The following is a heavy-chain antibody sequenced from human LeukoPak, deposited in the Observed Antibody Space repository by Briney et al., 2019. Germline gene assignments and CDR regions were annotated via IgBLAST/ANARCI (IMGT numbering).Heavy chain of an antibody. V-gene: IGHV7-4-1*02. J-gene: IGHJ4*02. D-gene: IGHD3-22*01. CDR3: VRGIDTTGYFNY. Sequence: ASVKVSCKASGYTFSTYPMNWVRQAPGQGLEWMGWINTNTGSPTYAQGLTGRFVFSLGTSVSTAFLQINSLKAEDTALYYCVRGIDTTGYFNYWGQGTLVTVSS. CDR1: GYTFSTYP. CDR2: INTNTGSP.